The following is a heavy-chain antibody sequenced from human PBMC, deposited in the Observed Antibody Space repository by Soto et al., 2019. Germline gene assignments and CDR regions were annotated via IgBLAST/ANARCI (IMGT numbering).Heavy chain of an antibody. V-gene: IGHV1-2*02. Sequence: ASVKVSCKASGYTFSGYNMHWVRQAPGQGLEWTGSINPNSGGTNFARKFQGRVTMTRDTSIGTAYMELTNLTSDDTAVYFCARDLLWSAQKPIDFWGQGTLVTVSS. CDR2: INPNSGGT. J-gene: IGHJ4*02. D-gene: IGHD2-21*01. CDR3: ARDLLWSAQKPIDF. CDR1: GYTFSGYN.